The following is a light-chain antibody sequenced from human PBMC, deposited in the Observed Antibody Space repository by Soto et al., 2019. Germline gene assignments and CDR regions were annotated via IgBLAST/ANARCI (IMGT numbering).Light chain of an antibody. CDR2: KVS. Sequence: DVVMTQSPLSLPVTLGQPASISCRSSQSLEYSDGNTYLNWFQQRPGQSPRRLIYKVSNRDSGVPDRFSGSGSGTDFTLKISRVEAEDVGVYYCMQGTHWPPRIFGQGTKLEIK. J-gene: IGKJ2*02. CDR1: QSLEYSDGNTY. V-gene: IGKV2-30*01. CDR3: MQGTHWPPRI.